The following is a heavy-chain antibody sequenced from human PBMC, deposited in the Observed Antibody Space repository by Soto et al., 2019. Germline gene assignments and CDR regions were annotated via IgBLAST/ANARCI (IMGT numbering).Heavy chain of an antibody. CDR2: IRSKAYGGTT. CDR1: GFTFGDYA. D-gene: IGHD6-19*01. J-gene: IGHJ4*02. Sequence: GGSLRLSCTASGFTFGDYAMSWFRQAPGKGLEWVGFIRSKAYGGTTEYAASVKGRFTISRDDSKSIAYLQMNSLKTEDTAVYYCTRGAWIPPEEQWLVLPSLFDYWGQGTLVTVSS. CDR3: TRGAWIPPEEQWLVLPSLFDY. V-gene: IGHV3-49*03.